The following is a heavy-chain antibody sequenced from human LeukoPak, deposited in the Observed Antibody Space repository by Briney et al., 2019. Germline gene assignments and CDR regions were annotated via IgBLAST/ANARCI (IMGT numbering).Heavy chain of an antibody. CDR1: GFTFSSYP. Sequence: GGSLKLSCAASGFTFSSYPMHWVRQAPGKGLEYFSSISSNGDTTYYPNSVRGRFTISRDNSKNTLYLQMGSLRTEDMAIYYCARETIGTNDYWGQGTLVTVSS. CDR3: ARETIGTNDY. D-gene: IGHD5-24*01. CDR2: ISSNGDTT. V-gene: IGHV3-64*01. J-gene: IGHJ4*02.